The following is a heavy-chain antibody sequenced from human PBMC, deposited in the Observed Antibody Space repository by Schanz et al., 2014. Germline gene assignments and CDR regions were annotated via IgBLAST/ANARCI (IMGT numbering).Heavy chain of an antibody. CDR3: AKDPHKDYGGKPQALDI. CDR2: ISGGGGGYR. D-gene: IGHD4-17*01. V-gene: IGHV3-23*04. Sequence: EVQLVESGGGLVQPGGSLRLSCAASGFTFSYYAMSWVRQAPGKGLEWVSTISGGGGGYRPYADSVKGRFTISRDNSINTLSLQMNSLRAEDTALYYCAKDPHKDYGGKPQALDIWGQGTMVTVSS. J-gene: IGHJ3*02. CDR1: GFTFSYYA.